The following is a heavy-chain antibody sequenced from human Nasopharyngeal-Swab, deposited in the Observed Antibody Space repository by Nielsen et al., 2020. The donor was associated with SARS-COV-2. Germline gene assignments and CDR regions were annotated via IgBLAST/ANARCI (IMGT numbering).Heavy chain of an antibody. CDR1: GGSFSGYY. D-gene: IGHD3-3*01. Sequence: SETLSLICAVYGGSFSGYYWSWIRQPPGKGLEWIGEINHSGRTNYNPSLKSRVTISVDTSKNQFSLKLSSVTAADTAVYYCSAFRRITIFGVVIIGLPLDYWGQGTLVTVSS. V-gene: IGHV4-34*01. CDR3: SAFRRITIFGVVIIGLPLDY. J-gene: IGHJ4*02. CDR2: INHSGRT.